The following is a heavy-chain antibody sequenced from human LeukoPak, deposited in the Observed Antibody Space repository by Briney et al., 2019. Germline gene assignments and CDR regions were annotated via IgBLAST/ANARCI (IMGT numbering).Heavy chain of an antibody. CDR3: ARGRTTQSYASSGFYPRDY. V-gene: IGHV1-46*01. Sequence: ASVKVSCKASGYTFTSYYMHWVRQAPGQGLEWMGIINPSGGSTSYAQKFQGRVTMTRDLSSRTVYMEMNSLTSEDTAVYYCARGRTTQSYASSGFYPRDYWGQGPVVTVSS. J-gene: IGHJ4*02. CDR1: GYTFTSYY. D-gene: IGHD3-22*01. CDR2: INPSGGST.